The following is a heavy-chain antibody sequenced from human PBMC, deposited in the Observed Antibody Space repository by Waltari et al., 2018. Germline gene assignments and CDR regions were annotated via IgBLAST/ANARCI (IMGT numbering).Heavy chain of an antibody. CDR1: GYTFTGSY. CDR2: INPNSGAT. Sequence: QVQLVQSGAEVKKPGASVKVSCTPSGYTFTGSYLHWVRRAPGQGLEWMGWINPNSGATDYALKFQGRVTMTSDTSISTAYMELRRLRFDDTAVYYCARVEGFCSGGSCYNVYWGRGTLVTVSS. V-gene: IGHV1-2*02. CDR3: ARVEGFCSGGSCYNVY. J-gene: IGHJ4*02. D-gene: IGHD2-15*01.